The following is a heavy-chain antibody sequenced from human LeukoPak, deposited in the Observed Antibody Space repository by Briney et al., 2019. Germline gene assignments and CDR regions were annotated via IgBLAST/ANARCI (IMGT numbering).Heavy chain of an antibody. CDR1: GGSISSGSYY. CDR3: ASTKPGYSSGWPRNYYYYYMDV. Sequence: SQTLSLTCTVSGGSISSGSYYWSWIRQPAGKGLEWIGRIYTSGSTNYNPSLKSRVTISVDTSKNQFPLKLSSVTAADTAVYYCASTKPGYSSGWPRNYYYYYMDVWGKGTTVTVSS. V-gene: IGHV4-61*02. D-gene: IGHD6-19*01. J-gene: IGHJ6*03. CDR2: IYTSGST.